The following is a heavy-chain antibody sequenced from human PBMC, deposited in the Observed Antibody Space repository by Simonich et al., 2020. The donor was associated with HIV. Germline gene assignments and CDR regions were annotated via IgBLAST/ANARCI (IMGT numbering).Heavy chain of an antibody. V-gene: IGHV4-34*02. J-gene: IGHJ4*02. CDR1: GGSLSSYY. CDR2: IDHSGST. D-gene: IGHD6-19*01. Sequence: VQLQQWGAGLLKPSETLSLTCAVYGGSLSSYYWNWIRQPPGKGLEWIGEIDHSGSTNYNPSLKSRVTISVDTSKNQVSLKLSSVTAADTAIYYCARGRPPGFSNGWYHFDFWGQGTLVTVSP. CDR3: ARGRPPGFSNGWYHFDF.